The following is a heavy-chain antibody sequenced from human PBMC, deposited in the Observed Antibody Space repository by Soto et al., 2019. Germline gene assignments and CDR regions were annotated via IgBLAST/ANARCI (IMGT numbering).Heavy chain of an antibody. CDR3: AKLPTRGLHLGELSLYRGGRYSYHMDV. J-gene: IGHJ6*02. Sequence: QVSESGGGLVQPGGSLRLSCVASEFSFGIFAMNWVRQAPGRGLEWVAGISGSGSATYYAGSVKGRFTVSRDNSMSTLFLEMSSLRIEDTAVYYCAKLPTRGLHLGELSLYRGGRYSYHMDVWGQGTTVTVSS. D-gene: IGHD3-16*01. CDR1: EFSFGIFA. V-gene: IGHV3-23*01. CDR2: ISGSGSAT.